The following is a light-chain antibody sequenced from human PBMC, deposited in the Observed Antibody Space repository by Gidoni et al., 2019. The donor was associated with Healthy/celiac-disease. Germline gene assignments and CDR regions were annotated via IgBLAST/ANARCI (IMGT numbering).Light chain of an antibody. CDR2: GAS. CDR3: QQYGSSPRT. CDR1: QSVSSSY. Sequence: EIVLTQSPGTLSLSPGERATLSCRASQSVSSSYLAWYQQKPGQAPRLLIYGASSRATGIPDRFSGSGSGTDFTLTISRLEPEDFAAYYCQQYGSSPRTFGQGTRLEIK. J-gene: IGKJ5*01. V-gene: IGKV3-20*01.